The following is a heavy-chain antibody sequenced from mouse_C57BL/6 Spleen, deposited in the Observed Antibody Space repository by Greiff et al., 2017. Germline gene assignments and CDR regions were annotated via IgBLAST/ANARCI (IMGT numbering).Heavy chain of an antibody. CDR1: GFTFSDYG. Sequence: EVQLVESGGGLVKPGGSLKLSCAASGFTFSDYGMHWVRQAPEKGLEWVAYISSGSSTIYYADTVKGRFTISRDNAKNTLYLQMTSLRSEDTAMYYCARQEDYDGFAYWGQGTLVTVSA. D-gene: IGHD2-4*01. CDR2: ISSGSSTI. J-gene: IGHJ3*01. V-gene: IGHV5-17*01. CDR3: ARQEDYDGFAY.